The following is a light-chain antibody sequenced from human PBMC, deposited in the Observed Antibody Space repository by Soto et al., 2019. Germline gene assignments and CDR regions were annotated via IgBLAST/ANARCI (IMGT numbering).Light chain of an antibody. CDR3: QQYGSSPIT. V-gene: IGKV3-20*01. J-gene: IGKJ5*01. CDR2: GAS. Sequence: EVVMTQSPATLSVSPGERATLSCRASETVATNLAWYQQKPGQAPRLLISGASTRAAGISDRFRGSGSGTDFILTISRLEPEDFAVYYCQQYGSSPITFGQGTRLEIK. CDR1: ETVATN.